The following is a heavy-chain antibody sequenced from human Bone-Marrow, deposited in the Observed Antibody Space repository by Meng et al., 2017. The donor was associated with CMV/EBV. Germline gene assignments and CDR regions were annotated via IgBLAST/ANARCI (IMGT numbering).Heavy chain of an antibody. CDR1: GFSLSNARMG. J-gene: IGHJ5*02. CDR3: ARDISDRPNWFDP. CDR2: IFSNNEK. D-gene: IGHD3-9*01. V-gene: IGHV2-26*01. Sequence: SGPTLVKPTETLTLTCTVSGFSLSNARMGVSWIRQPPGEALEWLAHIFSNNEKSYSTSLRSRLTISKDTSKSQVVLTMTNMDPVDTATYYCARDISDRPNWFDPWGQGILVTVS.